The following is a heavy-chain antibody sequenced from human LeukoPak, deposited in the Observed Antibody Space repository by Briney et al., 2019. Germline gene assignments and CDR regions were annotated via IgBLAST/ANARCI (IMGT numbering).Heavy chain of an antibody. CDR3: ARTYGSGSLDY. Sequence: GESLRLSCVASGFTFNNHNMDWVRQAPGKGLEWISYISGSGDAIFYADSVQGRFTISRDNAKNSVYLQMSSLRAEDTAVYYCARTYGSGSLDYGGQGTLVTVSS. D-gene: IGHD2-15*01. V-gene: IGHV3-48*01. CDR2: ISGSGDAI. J-gene: IGHJ4*02. CDR1: GFTFNNHN.